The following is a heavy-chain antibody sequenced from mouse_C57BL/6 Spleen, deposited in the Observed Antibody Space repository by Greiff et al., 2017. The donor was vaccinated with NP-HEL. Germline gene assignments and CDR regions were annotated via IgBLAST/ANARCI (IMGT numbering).Heavy chain of an antibody. CDR3: ARGYYYGSSYYFDY. J-gene: IGHJ2*01. CDR1: GFTFSDFY. CDR2: SRNKANDYTT. D-gene: IGHD1-1*01. Sequence: EVKLMESGGGLVQSGRSLRLSCATSGFTFSDFYMEWVRQAPGKGLEWIAASRNKANDYTTEYSASVKGRFIVSRDTSQSILYPQMNALRAEDTAIYYCARGYYYGSSYYFDYWGQGTTLTVSS. V-gene: IGHV7-1*01.